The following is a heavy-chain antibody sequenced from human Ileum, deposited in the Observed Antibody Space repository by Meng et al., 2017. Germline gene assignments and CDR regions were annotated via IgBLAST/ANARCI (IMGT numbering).Heavy chain of an antibody. CDR2: ISGSGGST. V-gene: IGHV3-23*01. CDR1: GFTFSSYA. D-gene: IGHD5-18*01. J-gene: IGHJ4*02. Sequence: GESLKISCAASGFTFSSYAMSWVRQAPGKGLEWVSTISGSGGSTYYPDSVKGRFTISRDNSRNTLYLQMNSLRAEDTAIYYCAKDGYKYGLYDYWGQETLVTVSS. CDR3: AKDGYKYGLYDY.